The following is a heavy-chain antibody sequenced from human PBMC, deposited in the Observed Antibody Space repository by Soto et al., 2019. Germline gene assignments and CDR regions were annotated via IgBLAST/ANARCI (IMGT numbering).Heavy chain of an antibody. D-gene: IGHD3-16*01. CDR3: AREGLGDPGYFDL. Sequence: QVQLQESGPGLVKPSETLSLTCTVSGGSISSYYWSWIRQPPGKGLEWIGYIYYSGSTNYNPSLKSRVTISVDTSKNQFSLKLSSVTAADTAVYYCAREGLGDPGYFDLWGRGTLVTVSS. CDR2: IYYSGST. J-gene: IGHJ2*01. CDR1: GGSISSYY. V-gene: IGHV4-59*01.